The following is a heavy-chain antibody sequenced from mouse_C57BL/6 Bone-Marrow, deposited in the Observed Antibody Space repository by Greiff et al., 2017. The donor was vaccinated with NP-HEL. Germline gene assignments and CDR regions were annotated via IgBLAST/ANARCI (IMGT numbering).Heavy chain of an antibody. J-gene: IGHJ4*01. CDR1: GYAFSSYW. CDR2: IYPGDGDT. V-gene: IGHV1-80*01. CDR3: ARGDCGSNRFGYAMDN. Sequence: QVQLQQSGAELVKPGASVKISCKASGYAFSSYWMNWVKERPGKGLEWIGQIYPGDGDTKYNGKFKGKATLTADKSSSTAYMQVSSLTPEDSAVYVCARGDCGSNRFGYAMDNWGQGTSVTVSS. D-gene: IGHD1-1*01.